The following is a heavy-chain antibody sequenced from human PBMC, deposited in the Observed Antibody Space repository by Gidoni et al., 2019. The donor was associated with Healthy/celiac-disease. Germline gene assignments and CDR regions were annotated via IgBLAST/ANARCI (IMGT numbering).Heavy chain of an antibody. D-gene: IGHD6-19*01. CDR3: AKVGGQWLVDTNSYFDY. Sequence: EVQLLESGGGLVQPGGSLRLSCSASGFTFSSYALSWVRQAPGKGLGWVSAISGSGGSTYYADSVKGRFTISRDNSKNTLYLQMNSLRAEDTAVYYCAKVGGQWLVDTNSYFDYWGQGTLVTVSS. CDR1: GFTFSSYA. J-gene: IGHJ4*02. V-gene: IGHV3-23*01. CDR2: ISGSGGST.